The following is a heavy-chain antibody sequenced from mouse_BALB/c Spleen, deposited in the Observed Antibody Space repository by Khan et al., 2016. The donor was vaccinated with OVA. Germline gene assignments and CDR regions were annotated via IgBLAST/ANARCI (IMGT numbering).Heavy chain of an antibody. CDR1: GYSFTSYY. V-gene: IGHV1S135*01. J-gene: IGHJ3*01. CDR3: TRLGYVASFTY. Sequence: VQLKESGPELMKPGASVKISCKASGYSFTSYYIHWVMQSHGKSLEWIGYIDPFSGGTTYNQKFKGKATLTVDKSYSTAYIHLSNLTSEDSAVYYCTRLGYVASFTYWGQGTLVTVSA. CDR2: IDPFSGGT. D-gene: IGHD2-2*01.